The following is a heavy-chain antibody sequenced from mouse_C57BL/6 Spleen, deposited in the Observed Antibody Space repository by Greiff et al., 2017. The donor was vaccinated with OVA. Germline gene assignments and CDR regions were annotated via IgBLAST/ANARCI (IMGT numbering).Heavy chain of an antibody. J-gene: IGHJ3*01. CDR3: TRDLITTVVGRFAY. D-gene: IGHD1-1*01. V-gene: IGHV5-9-1*02. Sequence: EVKLVASGEGLVKPGGSLKLSCAASGFTFSSYAMSWVRQTPEKRPEWVAYISSGGDYIYFADTVKGRFTISRDNSRNTLYLQMSSLKSVDTAMYYCTRDLITTVVGRFAYWGQGTLVTVSA. CDR1: GFTFSSYA. CDR2: ISSGGDYI.